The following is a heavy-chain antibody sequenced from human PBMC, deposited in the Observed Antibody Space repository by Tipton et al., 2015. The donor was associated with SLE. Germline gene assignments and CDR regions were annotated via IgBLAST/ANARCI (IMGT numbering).Heavy chain of an antibody. CDR3: ARKYYYDSRGYSAYFDY. Sequence: SLRLSCAASGFTFSSYSMNWVRQAPGKGLEWVSHISGSSSTIYYADSVKGRFTISRDNAKNSLYLQMNSLRAEDTAVYYCARKYYYDSRGYSAYFDYWGQGTLVTVSS. J-gene: IGHJ4*02. CDR2: ISGSSSTI. D-gene: IGHD3-22*01. CDR1: GFTFSSYS. V-gene: IGHV3-48*01.